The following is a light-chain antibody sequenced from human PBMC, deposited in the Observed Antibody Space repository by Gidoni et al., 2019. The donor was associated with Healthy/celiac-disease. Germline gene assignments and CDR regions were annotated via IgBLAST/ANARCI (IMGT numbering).Light chain of an antibody. CDR2: DAS. Sequence: ELVLTQSPATLSLSPGERATLSCRASQSVSSYLAWYQQKPGQAPRLLIYDASNRATGIPARFSGSGSETDFTLTISSLEPEDFAVYYCQQRSNWVFXPXTKVDIK. J-gene: IGKJ3*01. V-gene: IGKV3-11*01. CDR3: QQRSNWV. CDR1: QSVSSY.